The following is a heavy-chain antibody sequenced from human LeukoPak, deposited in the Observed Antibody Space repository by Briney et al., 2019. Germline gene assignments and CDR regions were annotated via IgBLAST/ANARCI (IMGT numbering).Heavy chain of an antibody. CDR3: ARQINGYYGDYGT. Sequence: PSETLSLTCTVSGGSISSSSYYWGWIRQPPGKGLEWIGSIYYSGSTYYNPSLKSRVTIFVDTSKNQFSLKLSSVTAADTAVYYCARQINGYYGDYGTWGQGTLVTVSS. CDR2: IYYSGST. D-gene: IGHD4-17*01. J-gene: IGHJ4*02. CDR1: GGSISSSSYY. V-gene: IGHV4-39*01.